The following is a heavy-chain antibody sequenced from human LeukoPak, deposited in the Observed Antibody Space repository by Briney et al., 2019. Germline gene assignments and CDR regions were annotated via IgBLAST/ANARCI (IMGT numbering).Heavy chain of an antibody. Sequence: GGSLRLSCAASGFTFSSYGMHWVRQAPGKGLEWVTFIQYDGSNKYYADSVKGRFTISRDNSKNTLYLQMNSLRAEDTAVYYCAKSGYNRFDYWGQGTLVTVSS. V-gene: IGHV3-30*02. CDR1: GFTFSSYG. D-gene: IGHD5-24*01. CDR3: AKSGYNRFDY. J-gene: IGHJ4*02. CDR2: IQYDGSNK.